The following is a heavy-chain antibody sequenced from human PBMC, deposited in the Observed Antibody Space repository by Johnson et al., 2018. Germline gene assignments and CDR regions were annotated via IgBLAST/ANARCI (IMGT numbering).Heavy chain of an antibody. CDR2: ISSSSSYI. Sequence: VQLVQSGGGLVKPGGSLRLSCAASGFTFSSYSMNWVRQAPGKGLEWVSSISSSSSYIYYADSVKGRFTISRDNAKNSLYLQMNSLRAEDTAVYYCARYGSGIGAFDIWGQGTMVTVSS. CDR3: ARYGSGIGAFDI. D-gene: IGHD3-10*01. J-gene: IGHJ3*02. V-gene: IGHV3-21*01. CDR1: GFTFSSYS.